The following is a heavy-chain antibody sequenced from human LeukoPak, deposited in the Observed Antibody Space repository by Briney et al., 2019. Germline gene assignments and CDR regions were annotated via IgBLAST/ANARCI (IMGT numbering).Heavy chain of an antibody. Sequence: SVKVSCKASGGTFSSYAISWVRQAPGQGLEWMGRIIPIFGIANYAQKFQGGVTITADKSTSTAYMELSSLRSEDTAVYYCARDGGRSYYYYYGMDVWGQGTTVTVSS. J-gene: IGHJ6*02. CDR3: ARDGGRSYYYYYGMDV. D-gene: IGHD1-14*01. CDR1: GGTFSSYA. V-gene: IGHV1-69*04. CDR2: IIPIFGIA.